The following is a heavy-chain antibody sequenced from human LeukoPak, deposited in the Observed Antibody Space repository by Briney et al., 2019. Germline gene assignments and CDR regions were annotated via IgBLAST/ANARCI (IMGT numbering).Heavy chain of an antibody. J-gene: IGHJ3*02. D-gene: IGHD3-22*01. CDR3: AKALVKWSFGAFDI. CDR1: GFSFSSDG. CDR2: ILGLGGAGRT. Sequence: GGTLRLSCSASGFSFSSDGMSWVRQAPGKGLEWVSGILGLGGAGRTYYADSVKGRFTISRDNSKNTLYLQMNSLRAEDTAVYYCAKALVKWSFGAFDIWGQGTMVTVSS. V-gene: IGHV3-23*01.